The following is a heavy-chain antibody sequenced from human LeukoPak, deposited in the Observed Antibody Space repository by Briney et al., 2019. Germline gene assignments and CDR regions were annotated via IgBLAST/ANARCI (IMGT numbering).Heavy chain of an antibody. CDR1: GFTFRNFG. D-gene: IGHD3-10*01. J-gene: IGHJ4*02. CDR2: IAFDGSQK. CDR3: AKCTAGNAHYPIDY. V-gene: IGHV3-30*18. Sequence: GGSLRLSCAASGFTFRNFGMHWVRHAPGKGLEWVAVIAFDGSQKYYADSVQGRFTISRDNAKNTLYLQMNSLRAEDTAVFYCAKCTAGNAHYPIDYWGQGALVTVSS.